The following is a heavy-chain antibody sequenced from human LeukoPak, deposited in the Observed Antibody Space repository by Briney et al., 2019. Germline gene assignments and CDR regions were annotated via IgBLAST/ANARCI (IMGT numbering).Heavy chain of an antibody. J-gene: IGHJ6*03. D-gene: IGHD3-10*01. CDR2: IYSDGTT. CDR1: GFTVFSNY. V-gene: IGHV3-53*01. Sequence: PGGSLTLFCAASGFTVFSNYMSWLRQAPGKGLEWVSVIYSDGTTYYADSVQGRFTISRDNSKNTVYLQMKSLRAEDTAVYFCARGRSYYYCYMDVWGKGTTVTVSS. CDR3: ARGRSYYYCYMDV.